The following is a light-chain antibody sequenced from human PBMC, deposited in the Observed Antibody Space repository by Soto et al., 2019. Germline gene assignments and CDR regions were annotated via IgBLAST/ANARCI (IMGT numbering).Light chain of an antibody. J-gene: IGKJ1*01. Sequence: DVQMTQSPSSLSASLGDRVTITCRASQSITNFLNWYQQRPGKAPNPLIYAASSLKSRVPSRFTGSVSGTTFTLTISNLQSEDFETYYCQDSYNISLPFGQGTKVDIK. V-gene: IGKV1-39*01. CDR3: QDSYNISLP. CDR2: AAS. CDR1: QSITNF.